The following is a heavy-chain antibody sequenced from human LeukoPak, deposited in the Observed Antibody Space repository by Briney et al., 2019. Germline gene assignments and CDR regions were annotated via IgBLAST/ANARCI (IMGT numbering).Heavy chain of an antibody. D-gene: IGHD3-10*01. CDR3: AKEVRGVIPFDY. J-gene: IGHJ4*02. Sequence: GGSLRLSCAASGFIFSSYAMSWVRQAPGKGLEWVSGISGSGGSTYYADSVKGRFTISRDNSKNTLYLQMNSLRAEDTVVYYCAKEVRGVIPFDYWGQGTLVTVSS. V-gene: IGHV3-23*01. CDR1: GFIFSSYA. CDR2: ISGSGGST.